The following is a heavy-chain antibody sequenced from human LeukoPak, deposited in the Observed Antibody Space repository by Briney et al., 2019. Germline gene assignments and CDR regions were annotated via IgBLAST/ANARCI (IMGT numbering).Heavy chain of an antibody. D-gene: IGHD3-22*01. J-gene: IGHJ3*02. CDR2: IWYDGSNK. CDR1: GFTFSSYG. V-gene: IGHV3-33*01. Sequence: GGSLRLSCAASGFTFSSYGMHWVRQAPGKGLEGVAVIWYDGSNKYYADSVRGRFTISRDNSKNTLYLHMNRLRAEDTAVYYCAREKSPDSSGYYYVADAFDIWGQGTMVTVSS. CDR3: AREKSPDSSGYYYVADAFDI.